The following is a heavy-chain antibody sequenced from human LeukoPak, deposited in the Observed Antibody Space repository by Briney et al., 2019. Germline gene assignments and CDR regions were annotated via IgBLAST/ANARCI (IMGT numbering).Heavy chain of an antibody. Sequence: GGSLRLSCAASGFTFSSYAMSWVRQAPGKGLEWVSGISGSGGRTYYADSVKGRFTISRDNSKNTLYLQMNSLRAEDTAVYYCAMGPYYYDSSGYYYWGQGTLVTVSS. CDR1: GFTFSSYA. CDR2: ISGSGGRT. D-gene: IGHD3-22*01. J-gene: IGHJ4*02. V-gene: IGHV3-23*01. CDR3: AMGPYYYDSSGYYY.